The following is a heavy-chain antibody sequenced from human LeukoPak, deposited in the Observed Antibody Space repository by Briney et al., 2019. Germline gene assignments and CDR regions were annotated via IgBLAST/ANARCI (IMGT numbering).Heavy chain of an antibody. Sequence: SETLSLTCTVSGGSISSYYWSWIRQPPGKGLEWIGYIYYSGSTNYKSSLKSRVTISVDTSKNQVSLKLRSVTAADTAVYYCARTTEGYAGGPGYSYYYYMNVWGKGTTVTISS. J-gene: IGHJ6*03. CDR3: ARTTEGYAGGPGYSYYYYMNV. CDR2: IYYSGST. V-gene: IGHV4-59*01. CDR1: GGSISSYY. D-gene: IGHD5-12*01.